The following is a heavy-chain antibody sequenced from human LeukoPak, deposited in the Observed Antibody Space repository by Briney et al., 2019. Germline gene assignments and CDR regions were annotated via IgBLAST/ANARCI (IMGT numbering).Heavy chain of an antibody. Sequence: SVKVSCKASGGXFSSYAISWVRQAPGQGLEWMGGIIPIFGTANYAQKFQGRVTITADESTSTAYMELSSLRSEDTAVYYCARRELGPDYYYGMDVWGQGTTVTVSS. CDR2: IIPIFGTA. CDR1: GGXFSSYA. CDR3: ARRELGPDYYYGMDV. D-gene: IGHD1-26*01. J-gene: IGHJ6*02. V-gene: IGHV1-69*01.